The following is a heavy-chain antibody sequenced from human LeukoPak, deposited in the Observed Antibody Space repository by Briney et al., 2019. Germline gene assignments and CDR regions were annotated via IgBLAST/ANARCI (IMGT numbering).Heavy chain of an antibody. CDR3: AREKRQWLIDY. V-gene: IGHV3-7*01. CDR1: GFPFSYYG. Sequence: GGSLRLSCAASGFPFSYYGMHWVRQAPGKVLEWVANIKQDGSVKSYEDSVKGRFTVARDNAKNSPWLQMNSLRAEDTAVYYCAREKRQWLIDYWGQGTLVTVSS. J-gene: IGHJ4*02. CDR2: IKQDGSVK. D-gene: IGHD6-19*01.